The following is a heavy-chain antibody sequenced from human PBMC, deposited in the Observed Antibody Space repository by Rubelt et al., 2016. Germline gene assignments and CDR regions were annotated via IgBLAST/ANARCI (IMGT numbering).Heavy chain of an antibody. J-gene: IGHJ5*02. V-gene: IGHV5-51*01. CDR2: IYPGDSDT. D-gene: IGHD2-15*01. Sequence: EVQLVQSGAEVKKPGESLKISCKGSGYSFTSYWIGWVRQMPGKGLEWMGIIYPGDSDTSYSPSFQGQVTISADTSISTAYLQWSSLKASDTAMYYCARRAQDCRGGSCYSGNWFDLWGQGTLVTSSS. CDR3: ARRAQDCRGGSCYSGNWFDL. CDR1: GYSFTSYW.